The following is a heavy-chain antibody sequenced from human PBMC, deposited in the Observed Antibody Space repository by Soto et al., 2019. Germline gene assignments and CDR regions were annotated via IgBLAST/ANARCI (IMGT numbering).Heavy chain of an antibody. CDR1: GFTFSSYS. V-gene: IGHV3-21*01. J-gene: IGHJ4*02. D-gene: IGHD3-22*01. Sequence: TGGSLRLSCAVSGFTFSSYSMNWVRQAPGKGLEWVSFISSSSSYKYYADSVKGRFTISRDDAKNSLYLQMNSLRAEDTAVYYCAREYYYDNGAYYYSIYWGQGTLVTVSS. CDR2: ISSSSSYK. CDR3: AREYYYDNGAYYYSIY.